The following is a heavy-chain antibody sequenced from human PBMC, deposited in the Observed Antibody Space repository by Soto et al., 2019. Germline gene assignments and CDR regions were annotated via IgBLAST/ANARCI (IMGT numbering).Heavy chain of an antibody. J-gene: IGHJ4*02. Sequence: QVQLQESGPGLVKPSETLSLTCSVSGGSIGSYYWSWIRQPPGKGLEWIGYIYYSGSTNYNPSRKSRVTISVDTSKNHFSLTLSSVTAADTAVYYCARGGWRQIDYWGQGTLVTVSS. D-gene: IGHD3-3*01. V-gene: IGHV4-59*08. CDR3: ARGGWRQIDY. CDR2: IYYSGST. CDR1: GGSIGSYY.